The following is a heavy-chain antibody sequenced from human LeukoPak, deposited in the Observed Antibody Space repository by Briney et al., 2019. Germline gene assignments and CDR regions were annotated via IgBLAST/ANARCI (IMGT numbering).Heavy chain of an antibody. CDR2: INPNSGGT. Sequence: ASVKVSCMASGYTFTGYYMHWVRQAPGQGLEWMGWINPNSGGTNYAQKFQGRVTMTRDTSISTAYMELSRLRSDDTAVYYCARDGGSEGATPDYWGQGTLVTASS. CDR1: GYTFTGYY. CDR3: ARDGGSEGATPDY. D-gene: IGHD3-10*01. V-gene: IGHV1-2*02. J-gene: IGHJ4*02.